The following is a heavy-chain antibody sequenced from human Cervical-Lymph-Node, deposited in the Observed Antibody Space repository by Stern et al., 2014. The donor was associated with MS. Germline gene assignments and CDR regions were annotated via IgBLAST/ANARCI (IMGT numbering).Heavy chain of an antibody. D-gene: IGHD4-23*01. CDR3: ARGRGGNYRYYFDC. J-gene: IGHJ4*02. CDR1: GFTFSSYS. Sequence: EVQLVESGGGLVKPGGSLRLSCAASGFTFSSYSMNWVRQAPGKGLEWVASISSGGSYIYYADSLKGRFTISRDNAKNSLYLQMNSLRAEDTAVYYCARGRGGNYRYYFDCWGQGTLVTVSS. CDR2: ISSGGSYI. V-gene: IGHV3-21*01.